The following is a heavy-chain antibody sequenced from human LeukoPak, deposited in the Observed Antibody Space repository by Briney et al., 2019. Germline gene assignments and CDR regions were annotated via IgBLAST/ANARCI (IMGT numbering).Heavy chain of an antibody. CDR3: ARAASSSGRRLDY. J-gene: IGHJ4*02. V-gene: IGHV1-46*01. CDR2: INPSGGST. D-gene: IGHD3-10*01. CDR1: GYTFTSYY. Sequence: GASVKVSCKASGYTFTSYYMHWVRQAPGQGLQWMGIINPSGGSTNYAQKFQGRVTMTRDTSTSTVYMELSSLRSGDTAVYYCARAASSSGRRLDYWGQGTLVTVSS.